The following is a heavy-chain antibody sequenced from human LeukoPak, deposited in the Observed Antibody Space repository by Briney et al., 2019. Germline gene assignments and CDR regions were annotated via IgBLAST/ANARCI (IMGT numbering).Heavy chain of an antibody. CDR2: INTKGDVT. Sequence: GGSLRLSCAASGFTFSTYAMDWVRQAPGKGLEYVSTINTKGDVTYYADSVKGRFTISRDNSKNTLYLQMGSLRAEDMAVYYCARDDYGVDDALDIWGQGTMVTVSS. CDR1: GFTFSTYA. CDR3: ARDDYGVDDALDI. D-gene: IGHD4-17*01. V-gene: IGHV3-64*02. J-gene: IGHJ3*02.